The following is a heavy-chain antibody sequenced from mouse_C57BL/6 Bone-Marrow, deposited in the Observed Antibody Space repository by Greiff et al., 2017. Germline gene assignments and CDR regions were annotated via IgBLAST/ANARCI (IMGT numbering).Heavy chain of an antibody. CDR3: TRDGYYVYYAMDY. CDR1: GYTFTDYE. V-gene: IGHV1-15*01. CDR2: IDPETGGT. D-gene: IGHD2-3*01. Sequence: QVQLQQSGAELVRPGASVTLSCKASGYTFTDYEMHWVKQTPVHGLEWIGAIDPETGGTAYTQKFKGKAILTADKSSSTAYMELRSLTSEDSAVYYCTRDGYYVYYAMDYWGQGTSVTVSS. J-gene: IGHJ4*01.